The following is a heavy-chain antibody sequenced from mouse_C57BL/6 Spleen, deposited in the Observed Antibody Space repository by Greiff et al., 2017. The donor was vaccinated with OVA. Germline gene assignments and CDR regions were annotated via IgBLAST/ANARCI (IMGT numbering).Heavy chain of an antibody. Sequence: QVQLQQPGAELVMPGASVKLSCKASGYTFTSYWMHWVKQRPGQGLEWIGEIDPSDSYTNYNQKFKGKSTLTVDKSSSTAYMQLSSLTSEDSAVYYCARLGSNAMDDWGQGTSVTVSS. CDR1: GYTFTSYW. CDR3: ARLGSNAMDD. J-gene: IGHJ4*01. CDR2: IDPSDSYT. V-gene: IGHV1-69*01. D-gene: IGHD4-1*01.